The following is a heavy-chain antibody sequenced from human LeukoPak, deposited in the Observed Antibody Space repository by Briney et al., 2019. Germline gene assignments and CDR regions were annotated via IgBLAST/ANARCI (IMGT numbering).Heavy chain of an antibody. J-gene: IGHJ3*02. D-gene: IGHD3-22*01. V-gene: IGHV4-61*08. Sequence: SETLSLTCTVSGGSISSGGYYWSWIRQHPGKGLEWIGYIYYSGSTNYNPSLKSRVTISVDTSKNQFSLKLSSVTAADTAVYYCARRGYDSSGRGYAFDIWGQGTMVTVSS. CDR1: GGSISSGGYY. CDR3: ARRGYDSSGRGYAFDI. CDR2: IYYSGST.